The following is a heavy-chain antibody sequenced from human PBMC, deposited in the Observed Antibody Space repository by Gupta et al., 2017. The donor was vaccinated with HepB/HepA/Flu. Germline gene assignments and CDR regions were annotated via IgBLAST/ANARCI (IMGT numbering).Heavy chain of an antibody. V-gene: IGHV3-21*01. CDR1: GFTFSSYS. CDR2: ISSSSSYI. CDR3: ARDQSGNSGFDY. Sequence: EVQLVESGGGLVKPGGSLRLSFSASGFTFSSYSMNWVRQAPGKGLEWVSSISSSSSYIYYADSVKGRFTISRDNAKNSLYLQMNSLRAEDTAVYYCARDQSGNSGFDYWGQGTLVTVSS. J-gene: IGHJ4*02. D-gene: IGHD4-23*01.